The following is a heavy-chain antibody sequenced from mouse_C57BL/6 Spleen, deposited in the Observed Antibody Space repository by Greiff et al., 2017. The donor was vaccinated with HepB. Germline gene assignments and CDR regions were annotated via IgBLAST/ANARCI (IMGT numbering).Heavy chain of an antibody. CDR2: IHPNSGST. Sequence: VQLQQPGAELVKPGASVKLSCKASGYTFTSYWMHWVKQRPGQGLEWIGMIHPNSGSTNYNEKFKSKATLTVDKSASTAYMQLSSLTSEDSAVYYCASPYGTWFAYWGQGTLVTVSA. J-gene: IGHJ3*01. D-gene: IGHD1-1*02. CDR1: GYTFTSYW. V-gene: IGHV1-64*01. CDR3: ASPYGTWFAY.